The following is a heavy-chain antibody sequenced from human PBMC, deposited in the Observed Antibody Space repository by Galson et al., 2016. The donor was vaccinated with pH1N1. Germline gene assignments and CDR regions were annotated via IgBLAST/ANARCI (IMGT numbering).Heavy chain of an antibody. CDR2: IDPSNGGT. Sequence: SVKVSCKASGYTFTEYYLHWVRQAPGQGFEWMGVIDPSNGGTNYAQKFQDRVTMTRDTSTSTVYMELSSLRSEDTAVYYCASPMGHDYRALLTDYWGQGTLVTVSS. J-gene: IGHJ4*02. D-gene: IGHD4-11*01. CDR1: GYTFTEYY. CDR3: ASPMGHDYRALLTDY. V-gene: IGHV1-46*01.